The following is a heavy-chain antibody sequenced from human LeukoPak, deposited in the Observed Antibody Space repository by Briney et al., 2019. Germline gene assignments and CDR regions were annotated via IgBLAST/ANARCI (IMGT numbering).Heavy chain of an antibody. V-gene: IGHV3-48*03. CDR1: GFTFSRFN. CDR2: ISTTSTI. CDR3: TRVSYIDEGIDY. Sequence: GGSLRLSCTASGFTFSRFNMNWFRQAPGKGLEGIAYISTTSTIYYADSVRGRFSISRDNAKNSLYLQMNSLRAEDTAIYYCTRVSYIDEGIDYWGQGTLVTVFS. J-gene: IGHJ4*02. D-gene: IGHD1-26*01.